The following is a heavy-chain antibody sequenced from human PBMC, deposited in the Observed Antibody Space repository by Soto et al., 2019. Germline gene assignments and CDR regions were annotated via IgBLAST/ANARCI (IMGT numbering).Heavy chain of an antibody. V-gene: IGHV4-30-4*01. CDR1: GVSISSGDYY. CDR2: IYYSGST. CDR3: AGRHLDYYGMDV. J-gene: IGHJ6*02. Sequence: SETLSLTCIVSGVSISSGDYYWSWIRQPPGKGLEWIGYIYYSGSTYYNPSLKSRVTISVDTSKNQFSLKLSSVTAADTAVYYCAGRHLDYYGMDVWGQGTTVTVSS.